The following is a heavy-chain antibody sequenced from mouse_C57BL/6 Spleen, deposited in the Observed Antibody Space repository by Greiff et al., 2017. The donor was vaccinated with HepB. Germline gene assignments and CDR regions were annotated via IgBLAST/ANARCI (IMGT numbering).Heavy chain of an antibody. D-gene: IGHD4-1*01. CDR1: GYTFTSYD. CDR2: IYPRDGST. Sequence: VQLQQSGPELVKPGASVKLSCKASGYTFTSYDINWVKQRPGQGLEWIGWIYPRDGSTKYNEKFKGKATLTVDTSSRTAYMELHSLTSEDSAVYFWSRAGDWDGGNYWGQSTTLTVSS. CDR3: SRAGDWDGGNY. V-gene: IGHV1-85*01. J-gene: IGHJ2*01.